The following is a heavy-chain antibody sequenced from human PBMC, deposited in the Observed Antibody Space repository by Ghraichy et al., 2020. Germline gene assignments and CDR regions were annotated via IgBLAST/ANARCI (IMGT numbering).Heavy chain of an antibody. D-gene: IGHD3-10*01. J-gene: IGHJ6*02. CDR2: MNANSGRT. V-gene: IGHV1-8*02. Sequence: ASVKVSCKAARYTFTNYDINWVRQAAGQGLEWMGWMNANSGRTGFAQQFQGRISMTRNTSINTAYMELSSLRSDDTAVYFCTRAFGATIDFYYGLDVWGQGTTVTVSS. CDR3: TRAFGATIDFYYGLDV. CDR1: RYTFTNYD.